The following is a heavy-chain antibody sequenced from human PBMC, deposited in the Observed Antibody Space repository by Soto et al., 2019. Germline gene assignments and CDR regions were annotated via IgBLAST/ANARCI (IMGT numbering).Heavy chain of an antibody. Sequence: PSQTLSLTCAISGDSVSSNSAAWNWIRQSPSRGLEWLGRTYYRSKWYNDYAVSVKSRISINPDTSKNQFSLQLNSVTPEDTAVYYCARVRYSSVGYYYYYGMDVWGQGTTVTVSS. CDR1: GDSVSSNSAA. J-gene: IGHJ6*02. D-gene: IGHD6-25*01. CDR3: ARVRYSSVGYYYYYGMDV. CDR2: TYYRSKWYN. V-gene: IGHV6-1*01.